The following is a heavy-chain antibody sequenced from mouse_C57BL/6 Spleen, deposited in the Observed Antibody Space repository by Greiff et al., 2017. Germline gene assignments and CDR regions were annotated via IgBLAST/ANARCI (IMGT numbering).Heavy chain of an antibody. J-gene: IGHJ3*01. Sequence: QVQLQQSGPELVKPGASVKISCKASGYAFSSSWMNWVKQRPGKGLEWIGRIYPGDGDTNYNGKFKGKATLTADKSSSTAYMQLSSLTSEDSAVYFCARWGTNWDWFAYWGQGTLVTVSA. D-gene: IGHD4-1*01. V-gene: IGHV1-82*01. CDR1: GYAFSSSW. CDR2: IYPGDGDT. CDR3: ARWGTNWDWFAY.